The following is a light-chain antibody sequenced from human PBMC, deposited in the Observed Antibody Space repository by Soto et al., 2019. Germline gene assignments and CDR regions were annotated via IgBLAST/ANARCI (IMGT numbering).Light chain of an antibody. J-gene: IGKJ1*01. CDR1: QSIGRW. Sequence: DIQMTQSPSTLSASVGDRVTITCRASQSIGRWLAWYQQKPGKAPKLLIYDASSLERGVPSRFSGSGSGTEFTLTISSLQPDDFATYYCQQYKSYSWTFGQGTKVDIK. CDR3: QQYKSYSWT. CDR2: DAS. V-gene: IGKV1-5*01.